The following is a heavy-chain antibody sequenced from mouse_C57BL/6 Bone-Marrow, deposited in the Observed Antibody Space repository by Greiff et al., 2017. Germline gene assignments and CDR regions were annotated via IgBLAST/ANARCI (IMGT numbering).Heavy chain of an antibody. Sequence: QVQLQQSGAELVRPGTSVKVSCKASGYAFTNYLIEWVKQRPGQGLEWIGVINPGSGGTNYNEKFKGKATLTADKSSSTAYMQLSSLTSEDSAVYFCARSFPYDYDRYYFDYWGQGTTLTVSS. J-gene: IGHJ2*01. V-gene: IGHV1-54*01. CDR2: INPGSGGT. D-gene: IGHD2-4*01. CDR1: GYAFTNYL. CDR3: ARSFPYDYDRYYFDY.